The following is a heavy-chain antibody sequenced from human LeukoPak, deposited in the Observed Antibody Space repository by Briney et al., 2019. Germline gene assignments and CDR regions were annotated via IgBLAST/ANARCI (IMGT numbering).Heavy chain of an antibody. Sequence: VASVKVSCKVSGYPFTGYYILWMRQAPGQGPEWMGWIDPSSGVTNYALKFQGRVTMTRDTSISTAYMELYRLTSDDTAVYYCARDRRQWLALDYWGQGSLVTVSS. D-gene: IGHD6-19*01. J-gene: IGHJ4*02. CDR1: GYPFTGYY. V-gene: IGHV1-2*02. CDR3: ARDRRQWLALDY. CDR2: IDPSSGVT.